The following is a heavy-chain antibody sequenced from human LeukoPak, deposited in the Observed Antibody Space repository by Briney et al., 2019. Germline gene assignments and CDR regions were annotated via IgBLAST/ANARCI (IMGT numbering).Heavy chain of an antibody. D-gene: IGHD3-10*01. J-gene: IGHJ2*01. CDR2: IYYSGST. Sequence: SETLSLTCTVSGGSISSYYWSWIRQPPGKGLEWLGYIYYSGSTNYNPSLKSRVTISVDTSKNQFSLKLSSVTAADTAVYYCARGRTTNLWFGELFRNWYFDLWGRGTLVTVSS. CDR1: GGSISSYY. CDR3: ARGRTTNLWFGELFRNWYFDL. V-gene: IGHV4-59*01.